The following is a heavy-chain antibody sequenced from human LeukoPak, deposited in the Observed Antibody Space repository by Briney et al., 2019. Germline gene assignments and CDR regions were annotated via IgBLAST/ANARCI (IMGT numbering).Heavy chain of an antibody. CDR3: ARDRRGVGYRPQYYQYYYMDV. CDR1: GFTFNSYW. V-gene: IGHV3-7*01. D-gene: IGHD5-24*01. J-gene: IGHJ6*03. Sequence: GGSLRLSCAASGFTFNSYWITGVRQAPGKGREWVANIKQDGSEKYYVDSVKGRFTISRDNAKKSLYLQMNSLRAEDTAVYYCARDRRGVGYRPQYYQYYYMDVWGKGTTVTVSS. CDR2: IKQDGSEK.